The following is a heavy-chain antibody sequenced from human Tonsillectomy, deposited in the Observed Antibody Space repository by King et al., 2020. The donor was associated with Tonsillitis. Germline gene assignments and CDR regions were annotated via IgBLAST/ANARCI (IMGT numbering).Heavy chain of an antibody. Sequence: EVQLMESGGGLVQPGGSLRLSCTASGFSFSSYAMHWVRQAPGKGLDYVSAITSNGGSTYYANSVKGRFTISRDNSKNTLYLQMGSLRAEDMAIYYCARSLRTVTTVRYFDSWGQGTLVTVSS. CDR2: ITSNGGST. CDR1: GFSFSSYA. D-gene: IGHD4-17*01. J-gene: IGHJ4*02. V-gene: IGHV3-64*01. CDR3: ARSLRTVTTVRYFDS.